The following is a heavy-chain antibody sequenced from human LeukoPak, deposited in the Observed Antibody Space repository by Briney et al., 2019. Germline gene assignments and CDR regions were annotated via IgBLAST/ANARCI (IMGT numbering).Heavy chain of an antibody. Sequence: PGGSLRLSCAASGFSFSSYGMHWVRQAPGKGLEWVAVMWYDGSNKYYADSVKGRFTISRDNSRNTLYLQMNSLRAEDTAVYYCARAREGYYYDYWGQGTLVTVSS. J-gene: IGHJ4*02. D-gene: IGHD6-13*01. CDR1: GFSFSSYG. CDR2: MWYDGSNK. V-gene: IGHV3-33*01. CDR3: ARAREGYYYDY.